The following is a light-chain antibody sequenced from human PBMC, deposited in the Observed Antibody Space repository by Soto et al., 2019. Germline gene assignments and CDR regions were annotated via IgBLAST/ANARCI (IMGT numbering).Light chain of an antibody. CDR1: SSDVGGYIY. CDR2: EVN. Sequence: QSALTQPPSASGSPGQSVTISCTGTSSDVGGYIYVSLGQQHPGKVPRLVVYEVNKRPSGVPCRFSGSRSGTTASRTVPGLQPDDDAHSHCSPYAGSNYVFGTGTKVTVL. V-gene: IGLV2-8*01. J-gene: IGLJ1*01. CDR3: SPYAGSNYV.